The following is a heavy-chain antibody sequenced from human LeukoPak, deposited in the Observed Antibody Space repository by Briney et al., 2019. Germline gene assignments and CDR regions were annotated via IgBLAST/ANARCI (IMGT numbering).Heavy chain of an antibody. V-gene: IGHV4-39*07. CDR1: GASISGSGYY. D-gene: IGHD3-3*01. CDR3: ASTQNYDLHFDY. Sequence: PSETLSLTCAVSGASISGSGYYLGWIRQPPGKGLEWIGNIYYTGSTYYNPSLKSRVTISVDTSKNQFSLNLSSVTAADTAIYYCASTQNYDLHFDYWGQGTLVTVSS. CDR2: IYYTGST. J-gene: IGHJ4*02.